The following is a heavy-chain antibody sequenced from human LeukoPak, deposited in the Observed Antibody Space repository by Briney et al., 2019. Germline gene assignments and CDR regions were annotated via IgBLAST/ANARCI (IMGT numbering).Heavy chain of an antibody. CDR2: IYYSGST. V-gene: IGHV4-59*01. CDR3: AREHSSSWYAGGGNWFDP. Sequence: SETLSLTCTVSGGSISSYYWSWIRQPPGKGLEWIGYIYYSGSTNYNPSLKSRVTISVDTSKNQFSLKLSSVTAADTAVYYCAREHSSSWYAGGGNWFDPWGQGTLVTVSS. CDR1: GGSISSYY. J-gene: IGHJ5*02. D-gene: IGHD6-13*01.